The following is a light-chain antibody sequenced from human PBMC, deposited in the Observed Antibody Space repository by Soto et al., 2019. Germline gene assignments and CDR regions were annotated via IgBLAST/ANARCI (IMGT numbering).Light chain of an antibody. Sequence: DIQMTQSPSTLSGSVGDRVTITCLASQTISSWLAWYQQKQGKAPKLLIYKASTLKSGVPSRFSGSGSRTELTLTISSLQPDDFATYYCQHYNSYSEEFCQRTKVDI. J-gene: IGKJ1*01. CDR3: QHYNSYSEE. CDR1: QTISSW. CDR2: KAS. V-gene: IGKV1-5*03.